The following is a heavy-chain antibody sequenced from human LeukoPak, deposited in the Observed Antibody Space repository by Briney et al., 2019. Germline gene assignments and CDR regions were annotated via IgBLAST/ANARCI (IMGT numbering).Heavy chain of an antibody. CDR3: ARSGLPGIAVAADFDY. D-gene: IGHD6-19*01. Sequence: GGSLRLSCAASGFTFSNYEMNWVRQAPGKGLEWVSYITSSGSIIYYADSVKGRFTISRHNAKNSLFLQMNSLRAEDTAVYYCARSGLPGIAVAADFDYWGQGTLVTVSS. CDR2: ITSSGSII. CDR1: GFTFSNYE. V-gene: IGHV3-48*03. J-gene: IGHJ4*02.